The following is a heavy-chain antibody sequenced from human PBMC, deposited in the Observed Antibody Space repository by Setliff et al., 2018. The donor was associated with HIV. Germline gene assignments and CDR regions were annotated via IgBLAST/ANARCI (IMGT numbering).Heavy chain of an antibody. V-gene: IGHV3-23*01. CDR3: TRGGFLEWLGDF. CDR1: GFPLRNYA. D-gene: IGHD3-3*01. J-gene: IGHJ4*02. Sequence: PGGSLRLSCAASGFPLRNYAMSWVRQAPGKGLEWVSVISGRGDSTYYADSVKGRFTISRDNSKNTLYLQMNSLRAEDTAVYYCTRGGFLEWLGDFWGQGTLVTVSS. CDR2: ISGRGDST.